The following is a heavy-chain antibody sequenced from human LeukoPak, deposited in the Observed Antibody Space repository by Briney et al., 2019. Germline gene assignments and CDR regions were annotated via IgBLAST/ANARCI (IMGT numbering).Heavy chain of an antibody. V-gene: IGHV1-2*02. D-gene: IGHD6-19*01. Sequence: ASVKVSCKASAYTFTGYYMHWVRQAPGQGVEWMGWIKPNSGGANYAQKFQGRVTMTRDTSISTAYMELSRLRSDDTAVYYCAIDYSSGWSMDYWGQGTLVTVSS. CDR1: AYTFTGYY. J-gene: IGHJ4*02. CDR3: AIDYSSGWSMDY. CDR2: IKPNSGGA.